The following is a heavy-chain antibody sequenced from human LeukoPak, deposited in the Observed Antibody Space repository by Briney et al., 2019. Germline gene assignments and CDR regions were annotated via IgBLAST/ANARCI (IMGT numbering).Heavy chain of an antibody. Sequence: GASLKISCKGSGYSFTSYWIGWVRQLPGKGLEWMAIIYPADSDTRYSPSFQGQVTISADKSINTAYLQWSSLKASDTATYYCARPDSSGYYVVWGQGTLVTVSS. CDR2: IYPADSDT. CDR1: GYSFTSYW. CDR3: ARPDSSGYYVV. J-gene: IGHJ4*02. V-gene: IGHV5-51*01. D-gene: IGHD6-19*01.